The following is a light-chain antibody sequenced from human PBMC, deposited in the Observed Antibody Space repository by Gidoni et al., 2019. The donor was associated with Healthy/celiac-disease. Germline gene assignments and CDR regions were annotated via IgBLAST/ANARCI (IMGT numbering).Light chain of an antibody. CDR1: SSDVGGYNY. CDR3: SSYTSSSTRV. V-gene: IGLV2-14*01. J-gene: IGLJ1*01. CDR2: EVS. Sequence: QSALTQPASVSGSPGQSITISCTGTSSDVGGYNYVSWYQQHPGKAPNLMIYEVSNRPSGVSNRFSGSKSGNTASLTISGLQAEDEAEYYCSSYTSSSTRVFGTVTKVTVL.